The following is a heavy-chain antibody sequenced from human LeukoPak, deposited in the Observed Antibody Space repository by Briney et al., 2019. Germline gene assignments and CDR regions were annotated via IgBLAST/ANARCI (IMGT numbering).Heavy chain of an antibody. CDR2: IKQDGSEK. J-gene: IGHJ4*02. Sequence: GGSLRLSCAASGLTFSSYWMSWVRQAPGKGLEWVANIKQDGSEKYYVDSVKGRFTISRDNATNSLHLQMNSLRAEDTAVYYCARDRDWGQGTLVTVSS. CDR1: GLTFSSYW. V-gene: IGHV3-7*01. CDR3: ARDRD.